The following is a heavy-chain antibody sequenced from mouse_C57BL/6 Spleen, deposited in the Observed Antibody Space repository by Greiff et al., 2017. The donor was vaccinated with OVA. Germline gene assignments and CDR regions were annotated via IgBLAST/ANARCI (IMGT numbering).Heavy chain of an antibody. Sequence: QVQLQQPGAELVKPGASVKMSCQASGYTFTSYWITWVKQRPGQGLEWIGDIYPGSGSTNYNEKFKSKATLTVATSSSPAYMQLSSLTSEDSAVYYCARERVGTSYFDYGGQGTTLTVAS. CDR1: GYTFTSYW. D-gene: IGHD1-1*02. CDR3: ARERVGTSYFDY. J-gene: IGHJ2*01. CDR2: IYPGSGST. V-gene: IGHV1-55*01.